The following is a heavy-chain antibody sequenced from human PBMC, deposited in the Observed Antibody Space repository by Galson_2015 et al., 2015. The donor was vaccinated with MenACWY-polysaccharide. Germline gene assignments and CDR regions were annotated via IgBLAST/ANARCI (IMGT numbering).Heavy chain of an antibody. J-gene: IGHJ4*02. CDR3: ASAHYAGGWSD. D-gene: IGHD2-2*01. Sequence: SLRLSCAASGFTLSDYYMTWIRQAPVKGLEWVSYISSSGNTIYYADSVKGRFTISRDSAKNSLFLQMSSLRAEDTAVYYCASAHYAGGWSDWGQGTLVTVSS. V-gene: IGHV3-11*01. CDR2: ISSSGNTI. CDR1: GFTLSDYY.